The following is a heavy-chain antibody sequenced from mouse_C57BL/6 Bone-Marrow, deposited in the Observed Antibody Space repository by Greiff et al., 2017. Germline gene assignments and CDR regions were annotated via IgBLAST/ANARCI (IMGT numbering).Heavy chain of an antibody. CDR2: INPNYGTT. V-gene: IGHV1-39*01. D-gene: IGHD2-5*01. Sequence: EVQLKESGPELVKPGASVKISCKASGYSFTDYNMNWVKQSNGKSLEWIGVINPNYGTTSYNQKFKGKATLTVDQSSSTAYMQLNSLTSEDSAVYYCARGDLYSNSWFAYWGQGTLVTVSA. CDR3: ARGDLYSNSWFAY. J-gene: IGHJ3*01. CDR1: GYSFTDYN.